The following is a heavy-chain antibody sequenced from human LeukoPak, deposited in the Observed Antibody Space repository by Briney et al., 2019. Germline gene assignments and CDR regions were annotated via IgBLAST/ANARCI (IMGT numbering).Heavy chain of an antibody. J-gene: IGHJ4*02. CDR1: GYIFRDYG. Sequence: GASVKVSCKASGYIFRDYGVTWMRQAPGQGLEWMGWINPNSGGTNYAQKFQGRVTMTRDTSISTAYMELSRLRSDDTAVYYCARGVLEFHKDYWGQGTLVTVSS. CDR3: ARGVLEFHKDY. D-gene: IGHD3-10*01. CDR2: INPNSGGT. V-gene: IGHV1-2*02.